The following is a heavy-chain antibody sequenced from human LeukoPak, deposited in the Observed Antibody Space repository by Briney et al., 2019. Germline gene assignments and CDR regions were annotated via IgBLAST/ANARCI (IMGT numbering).Heavy chain of an antibody. J-gene: IGHJ4*02. CDR1: GGSFSSYS. CDR3: ARGFSGFWEFDF. CDR2: INFTGNTETGTI. Sequence: PSETLSLTCAVSGGSFSSYSWNWIRQLPGAGLEWIAEINFTGNTETGTISYSPSLKSRVTISADTSTNQLSLHLRSATVADTGVYFCARGFSGFWEFDFWGQGTLVTVSS. D-gene: IGHD3-3*01. V-gene: IGHV4-34*01.